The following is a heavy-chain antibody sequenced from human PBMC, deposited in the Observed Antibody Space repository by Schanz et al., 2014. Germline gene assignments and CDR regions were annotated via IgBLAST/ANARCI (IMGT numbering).Heavy chain of an antibody. J-gene: IGHJ4*02. Sequence: EVQLVESGGGLVQPGGSLRLSCAASGFTFSRNAMNWVRQAPGKGLEWLGLIRSKAYGGTTYYAASVKGRFTVSRDDSKSIAYLQMNSLKTEDTALYYCTTAHYSSNYETLDYWGQGTLVTVSS. CDR2: IRSKAYGGTT. CDR1: GFTFSRNA. V-gene: IGHV3-49*04. D-gene: IGHD6-13*01. CDR3: TTAHYSSNYETLDY.